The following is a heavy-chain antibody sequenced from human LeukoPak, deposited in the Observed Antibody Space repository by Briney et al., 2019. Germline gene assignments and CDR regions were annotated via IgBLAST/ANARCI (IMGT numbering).Heavy chain of an antibody. CDR2: IYNGVNT. CDR1: GASVSSASY. D-gene: IGHD1-26*01. Sequence: SETLSLTCTVSGASVSSASYWTWIRQPPGKGVEWIAHIYNGVNTNYDPSLKSRVTISVDTSRNQFSLRLNSVTAADTAVYYCARSRAFNSGAFDPWGQGSLVTVSS. V-gene: IGHV4-61*01. CDR3: ARSRAFNSGAFDP. J-gene: IGHJ5*02.